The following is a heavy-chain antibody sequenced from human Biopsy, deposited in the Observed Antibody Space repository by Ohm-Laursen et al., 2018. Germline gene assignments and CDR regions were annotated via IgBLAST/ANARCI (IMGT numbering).Heavy chain of an antibody. J-gene: IGHJ5*02. CDR1: GGSLSSYS. D-gene: IGHD1-14*01. CDR3: ARDRDRRGWFDP. Sequence: GTLSLTWPVSGGSLSSYSWSWIRQPAGKGLEWIGQIYTSGITNYNPSLKSRVTMSVDTSKNKFSLRVSSVTAADTAVYYCARDRDRRGWFDPWGQGTLVTVSS. CDR2: IYTSGIT. V-gene: IGHV4-4*07.